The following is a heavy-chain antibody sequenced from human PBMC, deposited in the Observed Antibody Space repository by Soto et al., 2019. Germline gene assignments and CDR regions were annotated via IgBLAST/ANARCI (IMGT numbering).Heavy chain of an antibody. CDR2: TYCRSQWYN. CDR3: VRDEGWLDFDY. Sequence: PSQTLPLTCHISGGSVSSNSAAWNWIRQTPSRGLEWVGRTYCRSQWYNDYGPSVKSRININTDTSRNHCPLQLNSVTPEDTAVYFCVRDEGWLDFDYWGQGTLVTVSS. V-gene: IGHV6-1*01. D-gene: IGHD5-18*01. J-gene: IGHJ4*02. CDR1: GGSVSSNSAA.